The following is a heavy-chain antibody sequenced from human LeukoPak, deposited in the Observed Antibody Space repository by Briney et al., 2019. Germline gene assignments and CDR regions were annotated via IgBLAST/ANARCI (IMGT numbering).Heavy chain of an antibody. J-gene: IGHJ4*02. CDR3: ARGGVVPISRLGY. V-gene: IGHV1-69*13. D-gene: IGHD2-15*01. CDR1: GYTFTGYY. CDR2: IIPIFGTA. Sequence: SVKVSCKASGYTFTGYYMHWVRQAPGQGLEWMGGIIPIFGTANYAQKFQGRVTITADESTSTAYMELSSLRSEDTAVYYCARGGVVPISRLGYWGQGTLVTVSS.